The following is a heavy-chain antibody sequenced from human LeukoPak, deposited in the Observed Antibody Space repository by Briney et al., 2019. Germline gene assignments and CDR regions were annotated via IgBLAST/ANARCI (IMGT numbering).Heavy chain of an antibody. J-gene: IGHJ4*02. Sequence: PSQTLSPTCTVSGGSINSGTNYWGWIRQPPGKGLEWIGSIYYSGSTYYNPSLKSRVTISVDTFKNQFSLKLSSVTAADTAVYYCARGRVGIVVVPFDYWGQGTLVTVSS. V-gene: IGHV4-39*07. CDR3: ARGRVGIVVVPFDY. CDR1: GGSINSGTNY. CDR2: IYYSGST. D-gene: IGHD3-22*01.